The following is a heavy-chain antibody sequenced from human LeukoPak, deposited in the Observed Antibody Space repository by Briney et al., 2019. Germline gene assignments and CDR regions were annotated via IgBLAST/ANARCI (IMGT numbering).Heavy chain of an antibody. CDR1: GGTFSSYA. J-gene: IGHJ4*02. CDR2: IIPIFGTA. D-gene: IGHD1-26*01. V-gene: IGHV1-69*05. CDR3: ATWGATQALFDS. Sequence: ASVKVSCKASGGTFSSYAIGWVRQAPGQGLEWMGGIIPIFGTANYAQKFQGRVTITTDESTSTAYMELSSLRPEDTAVYYCATWGATQALFDSWGQGTLSPSPQ.